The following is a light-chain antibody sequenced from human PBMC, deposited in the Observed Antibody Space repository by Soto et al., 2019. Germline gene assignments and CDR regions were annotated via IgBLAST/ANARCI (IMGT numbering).Light chain of an antibody. V-gene: IGLV2-23*02. CDR2: EVN. CDR1: TSDVGGYDV. CDR3: CSFAGSSTVGV. Sequence: QSALTQPASVSGSPGQSITISCSGTTSDVGGYDVVSWYQQHPGKAPKLMIFEVNQRPSGVSDRFSGSKSGNTASLAISGLQAGDEADYYCCSFAGSSTVGVFGGGTKLTVL. J-gene: IGLJ3*02.